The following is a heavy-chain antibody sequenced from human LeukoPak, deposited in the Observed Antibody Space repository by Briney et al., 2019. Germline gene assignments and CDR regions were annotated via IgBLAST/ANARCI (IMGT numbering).Heavy chain of an antibody. CDR1: GGSFSGYY. CDR3: ARGPEKDYDFWSGYYYYFDY. J-gene: IGHJ4*02. Sequence: NPSETLSLTCAVYGGSFSGYYWSWIRQPPGKGLEWIGEINHSGSTNYNPSHKSRVTISVDTSKNQFSLKLSSVTAADTAVYYCARGPEKDYDFWSGYYYYFDYWGQGTLVTVSS. D-gene: IGHD3-3*01. CDR2: INHSGST. V-gene: IGHV4-34*01.